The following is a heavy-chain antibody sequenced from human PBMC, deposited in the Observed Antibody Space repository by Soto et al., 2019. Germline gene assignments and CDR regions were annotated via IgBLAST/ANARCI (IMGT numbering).Heavy chain of an antibody. V-gene: IGHV3-49*03. CDR3: TRDVILRSYYYYYMDV. CDR2: IRSKAYGGTT. D-gene: IGHD3-3*01. Sequence: GGSLRLSCTASGFTFGDYAMSWFRQAPGKGLEWVGFIRSKAYGGTTEYAASVKGRFTISRDDSKSIAYLQMNSLKTEDTAVYYCTRDVILRSYYYYYMDVWGKGTTVTVSS. J-gene: IGHJ6*03. CDR1: GFTFGDYA.